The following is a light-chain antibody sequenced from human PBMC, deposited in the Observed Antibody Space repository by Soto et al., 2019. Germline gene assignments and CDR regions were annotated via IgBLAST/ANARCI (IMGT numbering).Light chain of an antibody. CDR1: SSDSGTYNY. CDR2: DVT. J-gene: IGLJ1*01. V-gene: IGLV2-14*03. Sequence: QSALTQPASVSGSPGQSITISCTGTSSDSGTYNYVSWYQQHPGKAPRLIIYDVTNRPSGISNRFSGSKSGNTASLTISGLQAEDEAEYYCNSFTITSTRYVFGSGTKVTVL. CDR3: NSFTITSTRYV.